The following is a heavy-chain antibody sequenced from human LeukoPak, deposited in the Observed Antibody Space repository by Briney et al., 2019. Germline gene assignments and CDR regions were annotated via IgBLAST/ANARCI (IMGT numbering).Heavy chain of an antibody. CDR1: GFTVSSNY. CDR2: IYSGGST. D-gene: IGHD4-23*01. Sequence: GGSLRLSCAASGFTVSSNYMSWVRQAPGKGLEWASVIYSGGSTYYADSVKGRFTISRDNSKNTLYLQMNSLRAEDTAVYYCARAVGTSRNFFDYWGQGTLVTVSS. V-gene: IGHV3-66*01. CDR3: ARAVGTSRNFFDY. J-gene: IGHJ4*02.